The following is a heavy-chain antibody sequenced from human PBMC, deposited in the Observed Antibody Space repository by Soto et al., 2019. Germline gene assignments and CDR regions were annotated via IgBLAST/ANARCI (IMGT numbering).Heavy chain of an antibody. CDR2: INHSGST. CDR3: ARGERAGAFDI. CDR1: GGSFSGYY. J-gene: IGHJ3*02. Sequence: SETLSLTCAVYGGSFSGYYWSWIRQPPGKGLEWIGEINHSGSTNYNPSLKSRVTISVDTSKNQFSLKLSSVTAADTAVYYCARGERAGAFDIWGPGTMVTVSS. D-gene: IGHD1-1*01. V-gene: IGHV4-34*01.